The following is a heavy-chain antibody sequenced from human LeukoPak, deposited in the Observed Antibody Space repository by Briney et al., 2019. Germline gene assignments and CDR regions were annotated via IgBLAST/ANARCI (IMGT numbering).Heavy chain of an antibody. CDR1: GYTFISYY. V-gene: IGHV1-2*02. Sequence: ASVKVSWKASGYTFISYYIHWVRQAPGQGLEWMGWINPNSGGTNYAQKFQGRVTMTRDTSISTAYMELSRLRSDDTAVYYCARDQVEWVFLIAAAGTGVDYWGQGTLVTVSS. J-gene: IGHJ4*02. CDR3: ARDQVEWVFLIAAAGTGVDY. CDR2: INPNSGGT. D-gene: IGHD6-13*01.